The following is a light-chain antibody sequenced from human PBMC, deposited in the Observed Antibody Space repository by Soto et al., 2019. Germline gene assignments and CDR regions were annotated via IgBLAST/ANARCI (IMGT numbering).Light chain of an antibody. V-gene: IGLV2-23*01. CDR2: EGT. J-gene: IGLJ1*01. CDR1: SSDIGRYKF. Sequence: QSVLTQPASVSGSPGQSITISCTGTSSDIGRYKFVSWFQQHPGKAPKLMIFEGTNRPSGISNRFSGSKSGNTASLTISGLQAEDEADYYCCSYAGSYTLPDVFGSGTKLTVL. CDR3: CSYAGSYTLPDV.